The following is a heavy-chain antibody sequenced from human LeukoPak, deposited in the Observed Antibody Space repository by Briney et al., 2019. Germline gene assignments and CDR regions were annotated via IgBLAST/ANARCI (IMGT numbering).Heavy chain of an antibody. CDR3: ARGGWLPGYFDL. D-gene: IGHD5-24*01. Sequence: SETLSLTCTVSGGSISSGDYYWSWIRQPPGKGLEWIGYIYYSGSTYYNPSLKSRVTISVDTSKNQFTLKLSSVTAADTAVYYCARGGWLPGYFDLWGRGTLVTVSS. CDR1: GGSISSGDYY. V-gene: IGHV4-30-4*01. J-gene: IGHJ2*01. CDR2: IYYSGST.